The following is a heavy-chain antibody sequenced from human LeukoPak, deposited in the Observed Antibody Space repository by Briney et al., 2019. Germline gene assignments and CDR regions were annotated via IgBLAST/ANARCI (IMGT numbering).Heavy chain of an antibody. CDR2: INPSDGST. V-gene: IGHV1-46*01. CDR3: AVMTTDYYYFDY. J-gene: IGHJ4*02. CDR1: GYTFTSYY. Sequence: ASVKVSCKASGYTFTSYYMHWVRQAPGQGLEWMGLINPSDGSTSYAQKFQGRVTMTRDMSTSTVYLELSSLRSEDTAVYYCAVMTTDYYYFDYWGQGTLLTVSS. D-gene: IGHD4-17*01.